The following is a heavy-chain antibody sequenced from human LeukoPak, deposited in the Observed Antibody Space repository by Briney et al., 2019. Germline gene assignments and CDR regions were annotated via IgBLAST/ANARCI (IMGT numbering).Heavy chain of an antibody. CDR3: ARDYDGSGSYGYFDY. CDR2: IIPIFGTA. V-gene: IGHV1-69*13. Sequence: SVKVSCKASGGTFSSYAISWVRQAPGQGLEWMGGIIPIFGTANYAQKFQGRVTITADESTSTAYMELSSLRSEDTAVYYCARDYDGSGSYGYFDYWGQGTLVTVSS. D-gene: IGHD3-10*01. J-gene: IGHJ4*02. CDR1: GGTFSSYA.